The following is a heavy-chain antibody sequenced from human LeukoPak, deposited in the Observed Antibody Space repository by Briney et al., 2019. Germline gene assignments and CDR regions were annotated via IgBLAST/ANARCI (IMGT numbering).Heavy chain of an antibody. CDR1: GFTFSSYW. V-gene: IGHV3-7*01. CDR2: IKQDGSEK. D-gene: IGHD5-24*01. CDR3: AKDTRWLQLYLYYFDY. Sequence: GGSLRLSCAASGFTFSSYWMSWVRQAPGKGLEWVANIKQDGSEKYYVDSVKGRFTISRDNAKNSLYLQMNSLRAEDTAVYYCAKDTRWLQLYLYYFDYWGQGTLVTVSS. J-gene: IGHJ4*02.